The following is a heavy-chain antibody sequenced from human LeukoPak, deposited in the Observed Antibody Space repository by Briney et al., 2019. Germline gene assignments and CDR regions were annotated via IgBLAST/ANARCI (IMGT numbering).Heavy chain of an antibody. V-gene: IGHV4-61*02. D-gene: IGHD3-10*02. CDR1: GGSISSGSYY. CDR2: IYTSGST. J-gene: IGHJ5*02. Sequence: SETLSLTCTVSGGSISSGSYYWSWIRQPAGKGLEWIGRIYTSGSTNYNPSLKSRVTISVDTSKNQSSLKLSSVTAADTAVYYCARFVRGVIGNWFDPWGQGTLVTVSS. CDR3: ARFVRGVIGNWFDP.